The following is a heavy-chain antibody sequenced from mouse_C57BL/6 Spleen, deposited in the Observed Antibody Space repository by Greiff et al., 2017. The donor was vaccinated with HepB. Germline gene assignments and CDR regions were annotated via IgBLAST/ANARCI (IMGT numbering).Heavy chain of an antibody. Sequence: QVQLKQSGAELAKPGASVKLSCKASGYTFTSYWMHWVKQRPGQGLEWIGYINPSSGYTKYNQKFKDKATLTADKSSSTAYMQLSSLTYEDSAVYDCGRWTVGFDVWGTGTTGTVSS. CDR2: INPSSGYT. V-gene: IGHV1-7*01. D-gene: IGHD1-1*01. CDR1: GYTFTSYW. CDR3: GRWTVGFDV. J-gene: IGHJ1*03.